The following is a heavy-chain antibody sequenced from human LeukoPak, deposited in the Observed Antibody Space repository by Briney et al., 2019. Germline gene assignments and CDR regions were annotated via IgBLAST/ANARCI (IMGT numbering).Heavy chain of an antibody. CDR3: AKDGITDSSGYYHDY. CDR1: GFTFSSYG. V-gene: IGHV3-30*02. Sequence: GGSLRLSCAASGFTFSSYGMHWVRQAPGKGLEWVALIRYDGSNKYYADSVKGRFTISRDNSKNTLYLKMNSLRAEDTAVYYCAKDGITDSSGYYHDYWGQGTLVTVSS. D-gene: IGHD3-22*01. J-gene: IGHJ4*02. CDR2: IRYDGSNK.